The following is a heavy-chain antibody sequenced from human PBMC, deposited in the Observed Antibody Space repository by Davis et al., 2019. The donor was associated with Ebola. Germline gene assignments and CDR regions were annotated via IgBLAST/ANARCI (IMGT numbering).Heavy chain of an antibody. V-gene: IGHV4-59*01. CDR2: IYSSGST. J-gene: IGHJ5*02. Sequence: PGGSLRLSCTVSGGSITGYYWSWIRQPPGKGLEWIAYIYSSGSTNYNPSLKSRVTISVDTSKNQFSLKLSSVTAADTAVYHCASSGTYSLNWFDPWGQGTLVTVSS. D-gene: IGHD3-10*01. CDR3: ASSGTYSLNWFDP. CDR1: GGSITGYY.